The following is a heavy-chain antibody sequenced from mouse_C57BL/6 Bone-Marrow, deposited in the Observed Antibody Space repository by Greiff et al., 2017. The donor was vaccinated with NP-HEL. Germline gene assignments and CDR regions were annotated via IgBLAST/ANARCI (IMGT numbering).Heavy chain of an antibody. CDR3: TTDYGNLAWFAY. CDR2: IDPEDGVT. Sequence: VQLQQSGAELVRPGASVKLSCTASGFNIKDYYMHWVQQSPEQGLEWIGRIDPEDGVTDYAPKFQGKATMTADTFSNTAYLQLSSLTSEDTAVYYCTTDYGNLAWFAYWGQGTLVTVSA. J-gene: IGHJ3*01. CDR1: GFNIKDYY. D-gene: IGHD2-1*01. V-gene: IGHV14-1*01.